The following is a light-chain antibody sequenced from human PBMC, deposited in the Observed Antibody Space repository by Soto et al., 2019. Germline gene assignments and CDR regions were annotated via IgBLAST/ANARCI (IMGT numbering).Light chain of an antibody. CDR3: QQYSSSPWT. CDR2: GAS. V-gene: IGKV3-20*01. J-gene: IGKJ1*01. CDR1: QSVSSSY. Sequence: EIVLTQSPGTLSLSPGERATLSCRASQSVSSSYLAWYQQKPGQAPSLLIYGASSRATGIPDRFSGSGSGTDFTLTISRLEPEDFAVYSCQQYSSSPWTFGQGTKVEIK.